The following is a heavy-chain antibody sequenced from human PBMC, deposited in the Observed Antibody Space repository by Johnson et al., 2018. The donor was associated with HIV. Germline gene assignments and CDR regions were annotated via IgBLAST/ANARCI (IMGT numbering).Heavy chain of an antibody. CDR1: GFTVSRSY. Sequence: VQLVESGGGVVQPGGSLRFSCAGSGFTVSRSYMSWVRQAPGKGLEWVSVIYSGGSTYYADSVKGRCTISRDNSKNTLYLQMNSLKTEDTAVYYCTTDQGYYGDAFDIWGQGTMVTVSS. J-gene: IGHJ3*02. V-gene: IGHV3-53*01. D-gene: IGHD3-10*01. CDR2: IYSGGST. CDR3: TTDQGYYGDAFDI.